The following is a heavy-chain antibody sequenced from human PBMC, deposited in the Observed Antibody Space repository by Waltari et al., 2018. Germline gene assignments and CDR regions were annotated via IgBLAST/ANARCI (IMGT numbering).Heavy chain of an antibody. V-gene: IGHV4-39*01. CDR3: ARRRHDGSGNSIYFDY. D-gene: IGHD3-10*01. Sequence: QLQLQESGPGLVKPSETLSLTCTVSGGSISSSSYYWGWIRQHTGKGLEWIGSIYYSGSTYYNPSLKMRVTISVDTSKNQFSLKLSSVTAADTAVYYCARRRHDGSGNSIYFDYWGQGTLVTVSS. CDR1: GGSISSSSYY. CDR2: IYYSGST. J-gene: IGHJ4*02.